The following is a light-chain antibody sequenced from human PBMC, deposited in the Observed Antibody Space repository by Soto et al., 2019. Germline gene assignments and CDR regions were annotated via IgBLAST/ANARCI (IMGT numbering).Light chain of an antibody. CDR3: QQYGSSPRVT. CDR2: GAS. J-gene: IGKJ5*01. Sequence: PGERATLSCRASQSVSSSYVAWYQQKPGQSPRLLIYGASSRATGIPDRFTGSGSGTDFSLTISRLEPEDFAVYYCQQYGSSPRVTFGQGTRLEIK. CDR1: QSVSSSY. V-gene: IGKV3-20*01.